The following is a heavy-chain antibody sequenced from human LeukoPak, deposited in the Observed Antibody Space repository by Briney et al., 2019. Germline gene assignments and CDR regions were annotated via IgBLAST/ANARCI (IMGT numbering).Heavy chain of an antibody. D-gene: IGHD1-7*01. Sequence: ASVKVSCKASGYTFTGYYMHWVRQAPGQGLEWMGWINPNSGGTKYAQKFQGRVTMTRDTSISTAYMELSRLRSDDTAVYYCARGRNYDDNWFDPWGQGTLVTVSS. V-gene: IGHV1-2*02. J-gene: IGHJ5*02. CDR3: ARGRNYDDNWFDP. CDR2: INPNSGGT. CDR1: GYTFTGYY.